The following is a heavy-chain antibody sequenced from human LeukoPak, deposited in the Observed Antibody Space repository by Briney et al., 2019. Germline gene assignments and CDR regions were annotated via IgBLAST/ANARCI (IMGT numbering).Heavy chain of an antibody. J-gene: IGHJ4*02. Sequence: SETLSLTCTVSGGTIKNYYWSWIRQPAGKGLEWIGRIYTSGTTNYNPSLKSRVTMSVDTSKNQFSLKLSSVTAADTAVYYCARGLGYLWKFDYWGQGTLVTVSS. CDR1: GGTIKNYY. CDR3: ARGLGYLWKFDY. CDR2: IYTSGTT. V-gene: IGHV4-4*07. D-gene: IGHD1-1*01.